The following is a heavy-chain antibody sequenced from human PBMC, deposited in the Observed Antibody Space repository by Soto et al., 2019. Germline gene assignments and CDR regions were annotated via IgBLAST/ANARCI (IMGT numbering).Heavy chain of an antibody. V-gene: IGHV3-53*01. CDR3: ARTGYYGSGKHNWFDP. Sequence: GGSLRLSCAAAGFTVSSNYMSWVRQAPGKGLEWVSVIYSGGSTYYADSVKGRLTISRDNSKNSLYLQMNSLRAEDTAVYYCARTGYYGSGKHNWFDPWGQGTLVTVSS. CDR1: GFTVSSNY. CDR2: IYSGGST. D-gene: IGHD3-10*01. J-gene: IGHJ5*02.